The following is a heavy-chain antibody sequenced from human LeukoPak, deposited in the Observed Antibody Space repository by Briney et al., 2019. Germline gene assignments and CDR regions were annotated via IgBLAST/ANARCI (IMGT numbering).Heavy chain of an antibody. CDR2: IWYDGTNK. J-gene: IGHJ4*02. D-gene: IGHD2-8*01. CDR3: AREGLLMVYPRSSDH. Sequence: GMSLRLSCAASGFTFRDYGMHWVRQPPGKGLEWVAVIWYDGTNKYYGDSVKGRFTISRDNSKNTLHLQMNSLRAEDTAVYYCAREGLLMVYPRSSDHWGQGTLVTVSS. V-gene: IGHV3-33*01. CDR1: GFTFRDYG.